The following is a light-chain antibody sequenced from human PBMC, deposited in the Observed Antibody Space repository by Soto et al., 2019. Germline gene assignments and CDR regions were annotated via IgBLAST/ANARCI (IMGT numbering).Light chain of an antibody. Sequence: DVELTQSPTFLSASVGDRVTITCRASQGISSSLAWYQQKPGKAPKILIYAASTLQSGVPSRFSGSGSGTEFTLTISSLQPEDFGTYYCQQLNNYPLTFGGGTKVDIK. V-gene: IGKV1-9*01. J-gene: IGKJ4*01. CDR3: QQLNNYPLT. CDR1: QGISSS. CDR2: AAS.